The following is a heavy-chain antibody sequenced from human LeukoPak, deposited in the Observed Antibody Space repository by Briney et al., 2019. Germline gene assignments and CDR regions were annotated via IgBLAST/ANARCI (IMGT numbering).Heavy chain of an antibody. Sequence: ASVKVSCKASGGTFSSYAISWVRQAPGQGLEWMGGIIPIFGTANYAQKFQGRVTITADESTSTAYMELSSLRSEDTAVYYCARDGYCSSTSCYNWFDPWGQGTLVTVSS. V-gene: IGHV1-69*13. J-gene: IGHJ5*02. CDR1: GGTFSSYA. D-gene: IGHD2-2*01. CDR3: ARDGYCSSTSCYNWFDP. CDR2: IIPIFGTA.